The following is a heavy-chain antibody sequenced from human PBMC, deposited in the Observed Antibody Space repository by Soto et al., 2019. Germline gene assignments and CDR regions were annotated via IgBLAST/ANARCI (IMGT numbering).Heavy chain of an antibody. J-gene: IGHJ5*02. D-gene: IGHD3-9*01. CDR1: GYTFTAFY. Sequence: WASVKVSCKASGYTFTAFYMNWVRQAPGQGLEWMGWVNPNTGVTKYAQKFQGRVTMTRDTSINTAYMELSGLTSDDTAVYYCTTLRLDPWGQGTLVTVS. CDR3: TTLRLDP. V-gene: IGHV1-2*02. CDR2: VNPNTGVT.